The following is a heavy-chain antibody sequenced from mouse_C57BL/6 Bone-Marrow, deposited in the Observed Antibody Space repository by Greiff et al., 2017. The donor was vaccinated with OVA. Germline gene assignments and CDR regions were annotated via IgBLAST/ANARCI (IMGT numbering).Heavy chain of an antibody. CDR1: GFSLTSYG. J-gene: IGHJ3*01. CDR3: ARGITTVVDGFAY. D-gene: IGHD1-1*01. V-gene: IGHV2-2*01. Sequence: VQLQQSGPGLVQPSQSLSITCTVSGFSLTSYGVHWVRQSPGKGLEWLGVIWSGGSTDYNAAFISRLSISKDNSKSQVFFKMNSLQADDTAIYYCARGITTVVDGFAYWGQGTLVTVSA. CDR2: IWSGGST.